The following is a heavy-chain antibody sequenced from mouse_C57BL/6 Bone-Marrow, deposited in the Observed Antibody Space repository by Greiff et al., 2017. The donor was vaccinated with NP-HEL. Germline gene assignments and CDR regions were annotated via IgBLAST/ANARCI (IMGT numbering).Heavy chain of an antibody. CDR2: INYDGSST. Sequence: EVQLVESEGGLVQPGSSMKLSCTASGFTFSDYYMAWVRQVPEKGLEWVANINYDGSSTYYLDSLKSRFIISRDNAKNILYLQMSSLKSEDTATYYCAREWGAYWGQGTLVTVSA. CDR1: GFTFSDYY. J-gene: IGHJ3*01. V-gene: IGHV5-16*01. CDR3: AREWGAY.